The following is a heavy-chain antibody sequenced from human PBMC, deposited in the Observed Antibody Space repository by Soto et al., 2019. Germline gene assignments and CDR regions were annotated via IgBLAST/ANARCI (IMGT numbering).Heavy chain of an antibody. CDR3: ARVGRFYWFDP. CDR2: ISSSSSTI. CDR1: GFTFSSYS. J-gene: IGHJ5*02. V-gene: IGHV3-48*01. D-gene: IGHD3-10*01. Sequence: GGSLRLSCAASGFTFSSYSMNWVRQAPGKGLEWVSYISSSSSTIYYADSVKGRFTISRDNAKNSLYLQMNSLRAEDTAVYYCARVGRFYWFDPWGQGTLVTVSS.